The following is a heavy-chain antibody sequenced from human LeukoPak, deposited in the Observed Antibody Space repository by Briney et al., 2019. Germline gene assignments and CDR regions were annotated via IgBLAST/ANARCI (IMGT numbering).Heavy chain of an antibody. CDR1: GFTFDDYA. D-gene: IGHD2-15*01. J-gene: IGHJ6*02. Sequence: GGSLRLSCAASGFTFDDYAMHWVRQAPGKGLEWVSGISWNSGSIGYADSVKGRFTISRDNAKNSLYLQMNSLRAEDTALYYCAKAHLLSPGDIVVVDGMDVWGQGTTVTVSS. CDR3: AKAHLLSPGDIVVVDGMDV. CDR2: ISWNSGSI. V-gene: IGHV3-9*01.